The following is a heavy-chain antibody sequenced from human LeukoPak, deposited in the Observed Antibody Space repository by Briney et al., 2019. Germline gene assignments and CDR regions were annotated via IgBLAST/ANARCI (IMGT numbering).Heavy chain of an antibody. J-gene: IGHJ5*02. D-gene: IGHD3-10*01. CDR2: MNPNSGNT. V-gene: IGHV1-8*01. CDR1: GYTFTSYD. Sequence: GASVKVSCKASGYTFTSYDINWVRQATGQGLEWMGWMNPNSGNTGYAQKFQGRVTMTRNTSISTAYMELSSLRSEDTAVYNCASWGRGVRGLDPWGQGTLVTVSS. CDR3: ASWGRGVRGLDP.